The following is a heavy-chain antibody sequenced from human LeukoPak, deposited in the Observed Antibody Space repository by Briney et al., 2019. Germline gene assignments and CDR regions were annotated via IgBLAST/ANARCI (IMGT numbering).Heavy chain of an antibody. V-gene: IGHV3-23*01. D-gene: IGHD4-11*01. CDR1: GFTFSTYA. CDR2: LSGTGSST. J-gene: IGHJ6*03. CDR3: ARDNGDYRSIYYYMDV. Sequence: GGSLRLSCAASGFTFSTYAMSWVRQAPGKGLEWVSSLSGTGSSTYYADSVKGRFTISRDNSKNTLYLQMNSLRAEDTAVYYCARDNGDYRSIYYYMDVWGKGTTVTVSS.